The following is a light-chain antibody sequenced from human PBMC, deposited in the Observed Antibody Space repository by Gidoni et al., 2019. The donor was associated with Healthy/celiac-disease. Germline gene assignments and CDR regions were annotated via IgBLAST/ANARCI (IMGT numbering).Light chain of an antibody. CDR3: QQSYSTPPWT. V-gene: IGKV1-39*01. Sequence: DIQMTQSPSSLSASVGDRVTINCRASQSISSYLNWYQQKPGKAPKLLIYAASSLQSGVPSMFSGSGSGTDVTLTISSLQPEDCATYYCQQSYSTPPWTFGQGTKVEIK. CDR1: QSISSY. J-gene: IGKJ1*01. CDR2: AAS.